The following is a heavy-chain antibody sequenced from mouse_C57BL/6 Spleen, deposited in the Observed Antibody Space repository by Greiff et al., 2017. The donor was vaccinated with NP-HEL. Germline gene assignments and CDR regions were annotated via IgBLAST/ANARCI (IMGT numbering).Heavy chain of an antibody. J-gene: IGHJ4*01. CDR2: IYPRSGNT. D-gene: IGHD2-5*01. CDR3: ARDYSNYYAMDY. CDR1: GYTFTSYG. V-gene: IGHV1-81*01. Sequence: VQLVESGAELARPGASVKLSCKASGYTFTSYGISWVKQRTGQGLEWIGEIYPRSGNTYYNEKFKGKATLTADKSSSTAYMELRSLTSEDSAVYFCARDYSNYYAMDYWGQGTSVTVSS.